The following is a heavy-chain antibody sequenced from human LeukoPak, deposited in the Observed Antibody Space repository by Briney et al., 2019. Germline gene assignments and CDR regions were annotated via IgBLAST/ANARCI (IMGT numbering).Heavy chain of an antibody. Sequence: SETLSLTCTVSGGSISSGGYYWSWIRQHPGTGLEWIGYIYYSGSTYYNPSLKSRVTISVDTSKNQFSLKLSSVTAADTAVYYCARWVVVVAATVNWFDPWGQGTLVTVSS. CDR2: IYYSGST. V-gene: IGHV4-31*03. CDR3: ARWVVVVAATVNWFDP. CDR1: GGSISSGGYY. J-gene: IGHJ5*02. D-gene: IGHD2-15*01.